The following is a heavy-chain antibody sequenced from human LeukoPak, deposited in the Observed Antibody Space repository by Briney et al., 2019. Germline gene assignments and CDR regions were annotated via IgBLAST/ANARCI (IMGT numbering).Heavy chain of an antibody. CDR2: ISSSGSTI. Sequence: GGSLRLSCAASGFTFSSYEMNWVRQAPGKGLEWVSYISSSGSTIYYADSVKGRFTISRDNAKNSLYLQMNSLRADDTAVYYCARGASVVAGNDNAFDIWGQGTMVTVSS. CDR3: ARGASVVAGNDNAFDI. CDR1: GFTFSSYE. V-gene: IGHV3-48*03. D-gene: IGHD6-19*01. J-gene: IGHJ3*02.